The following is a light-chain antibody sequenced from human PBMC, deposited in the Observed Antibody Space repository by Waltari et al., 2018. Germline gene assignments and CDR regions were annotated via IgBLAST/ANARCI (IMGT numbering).Light chain of an antibody. CDR1: QSISSF. J-gene: IGKJ1*01. Sequence: DIQMTQSPSSLSASVGDRVTITCRASQSISSFLNWYQQKPGKAPKLLIYAASSLQSGVPSRFSGSRSGTDFTLTISSLQPEDFATYYCQQSYITRTFGQGTKVDIK. CDR3: QQSYITRT. V-gene: IGKV1-39*01. CDR2: AAS.